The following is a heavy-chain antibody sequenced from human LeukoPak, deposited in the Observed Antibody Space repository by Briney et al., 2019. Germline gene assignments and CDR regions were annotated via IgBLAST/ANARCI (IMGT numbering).Heavy chain of an antibody. V-gene: IGHV1-2*02. Sequence: AAVTVSCKASGYTFTGYYMHWERQAPGQGLEWMGWINPNSGGTNYAQKFQGRVTMTRDTSISTAYMELRRLRSDDTAVYYCARGWFGELLSPGYPWGQGTLVTVSS. CDR1: GYTFTGYY. D-gene: IGHD3-10*01. CDR2: INPNSGGT. J-gene: IGHJ5*02. CDR3: ARGWFGELLSPGYP.